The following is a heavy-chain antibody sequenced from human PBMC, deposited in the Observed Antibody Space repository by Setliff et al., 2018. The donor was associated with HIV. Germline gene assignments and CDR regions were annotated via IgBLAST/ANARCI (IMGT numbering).Heavy chain of an antibody. V-gene: IGHV3-11*04. CDR1: GFTFSDYY. CDR3: ASGYYYDSSGNDDAFDI. CDR2: ISSSGTTI. D-gene: IGHD3-22*01. J-gene: IGHJ3*02. Sequence: GALKISCAASGFTFSDYYMSWIRQAPGKGLEWVSYISSSGTTIYYADSVKGRFTISRDNAKNSLYLQMNSLRAEDTAVYYCASGYYYDSSGNDDAFDIWGQGTMVTVSS.